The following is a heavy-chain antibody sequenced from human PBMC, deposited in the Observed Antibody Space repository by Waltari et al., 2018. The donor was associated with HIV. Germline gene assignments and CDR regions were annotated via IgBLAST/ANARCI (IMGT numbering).Heavy chain of an antibody. CDR2: VYYSGTT. D-gene: IGHD2-8*01. CDR3: ARGNCAIGSCFAVAFPFDI. CDR1: RGSLKSHY. Sequence: QVQLQESGPGLVKPSETLSLTCTVSRGSLKSHYWTWIRQKPGKGLEWIGFVYYSGTTVYSPSLQSRVTISVAPSRNQFSLRLRSATAADTATYYCARGNCAIGSCFAVAFPFDIWGPGTTVTVSS. V-gene: IGHV4-59*11. J-gene: IGHJ3*02.